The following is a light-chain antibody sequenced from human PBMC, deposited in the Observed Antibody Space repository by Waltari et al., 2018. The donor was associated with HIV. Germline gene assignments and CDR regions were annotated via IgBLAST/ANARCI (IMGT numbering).Light chain of an antibody. CDR2: EED. CDR1: ALPKRY. Sequence: SYELTQPPSVSVSPGQTARITCSGDALPKRYTYWYQQKSGQAPVLVINEEDKRPSGIPERFSGSSSGTMATLTINGAQVGDEADYYCYSTDSSDNYGVFGGGTKLTVL. V-gene: IGLV3-10*01. CDR3: YSTDSSDNYGV. J-gene: IGLJ3*02.